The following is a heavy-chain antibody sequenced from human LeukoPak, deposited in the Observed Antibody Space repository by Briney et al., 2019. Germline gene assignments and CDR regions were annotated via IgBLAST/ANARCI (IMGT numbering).Heavy chain of an antibody. D-gene: IGHD5-18*01. V-gene: IGHV4-59*12. CDR2: IYYSGTT. CDR3: ATSHTAMATTHDY. J-gene: IGHJ4*02. Sequence: SETLSLTCTVSGGSISSYYWSWIRQPPGKGLEWIGYIYYSGTTNYNPSLKSRVTISVDTSKNQFSLKLSSVTAADTAVYYCATSHTAMATTHDYWGQGTLVTVSS. CDR1: GGSISSYY.